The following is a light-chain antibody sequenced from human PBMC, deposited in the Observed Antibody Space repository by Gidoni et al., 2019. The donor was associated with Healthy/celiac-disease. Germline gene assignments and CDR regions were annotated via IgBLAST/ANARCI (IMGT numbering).Light chain of an antibody. V-gene: IGKV3-20*01. J-gene: IGKJ2*01. Sequence: EMAVTKSAGTLSLSPGERATLSCRASQSVSSSYLAWYQQKPGQAPRLLIYGASSRATGIPDRFSGSGSGTDFTLTISRLEPEDFAVYYCQQYGSSPKYTFGQGTKLEIK. CDR3: QQYGSSPKYT. CDR2: GAS. CDR1: QSVSSSY.